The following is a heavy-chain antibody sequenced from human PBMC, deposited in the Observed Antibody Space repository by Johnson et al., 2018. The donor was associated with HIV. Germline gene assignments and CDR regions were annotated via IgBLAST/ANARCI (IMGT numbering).Heavy chain of an antibody. D-gene: IGHD6-25*01. CDR1: GFTVSSNY. CDR3: AKDSQGLRAFDI. Sequence: QMQLVESGGGLVQPGGSLRLSCAASGFTVSSNYMHWVRQAPGKGLEWVAVISYDGSKKYYADSVKGRFTISRDNSKNTLYLQMNSLRPEDTAVYYCAKDSQGLRAFDIWGQGTMVTVSS. V-gene: IGHV3-30*18. J-gene: IGHJ3*02. CDR2: ISYDGSKK.